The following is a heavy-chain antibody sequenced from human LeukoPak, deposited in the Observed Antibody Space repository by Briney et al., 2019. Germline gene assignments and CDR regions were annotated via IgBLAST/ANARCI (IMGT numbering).Heavy chain of an antibody. J-gene: IGHJ4*02. CDR1: GFNFSNYW. V-gene: IGHV3-7*01. CDR2: IKHDGSEK. Sequence: GGSLRLSCLVSGFNFSNYWMKWVRQAPGKGLEWVANIKHDGSEKYYVNSVKGRFSISRDNAKKSLYLQMNSLRAEDTAVYYCARALSHCLDYWGQGTLVTVSS. CDR3: ARALSHCLDY. D-gene: IGHD3-16*01.